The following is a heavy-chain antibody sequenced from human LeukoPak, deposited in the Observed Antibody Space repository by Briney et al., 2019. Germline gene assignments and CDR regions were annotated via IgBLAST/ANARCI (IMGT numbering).Heavy chain of an antibody. J-gene: IGHJ5*02. CDR2: IYYSGST. CDR3: ARDNSGWYNNWFDP. V-gene: IGHV4-39*02. Sequence: SETLSLICTVSGGSISSSSYYWGWIRQPPGKGLEWIGSIYYSGSTYYNPSLKSRVTISVDTSKNQFSLKLSSVTAADTAVYYCARDNSGWYNNWFDPWGQGTLVTVSS. D-gene: IGHD6-19*01. CDR1: GGSISSSSYY.